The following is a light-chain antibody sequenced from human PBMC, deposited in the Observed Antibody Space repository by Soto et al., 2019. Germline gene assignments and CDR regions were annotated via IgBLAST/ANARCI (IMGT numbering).Light chain of an antibody. CDR2: AAS. CDR3: QQSHSIPYI. V-gene: IGKV1-39*01. CDR1: QTISTY. J-gene: IGKJ2*01. Sequence: DIQMTQSPSSLSASVGDRVTITCRASQTISTYLNWYQQKPGKAPKLLIYAASSLQSGVPSRFSGSGSGTDFTLTISSLQPEDFATYCCQQSHSIPYIFGQGTKLQLK.